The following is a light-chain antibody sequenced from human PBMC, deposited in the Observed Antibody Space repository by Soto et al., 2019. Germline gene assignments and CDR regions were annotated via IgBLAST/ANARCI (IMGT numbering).Light chain of an antibody. V-gene: IGLV2-8*01. CDR2: EVS. J-gene: IGLJ2*01. CDR1: SSDVGGYTY. CDR3: SSYAGSNNVI. Sequence: QSALTQPPSASGSPGQSVTISCTGTSSDVGGYTYVSWYQQHPGKAPKLMIYEVSVRPSGVPDRFSGSKSGNTASLTVSGLRAEDEADYYCSSYAGSNNVIFGGGTRLTVL.